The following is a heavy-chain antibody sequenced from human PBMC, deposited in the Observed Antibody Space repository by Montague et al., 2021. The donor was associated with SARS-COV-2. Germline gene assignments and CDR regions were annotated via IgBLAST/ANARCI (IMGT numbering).Heavy chain of an antibody. J-gene: IGHJ5*02. CDR3: ARVTYYYDSSGNIWENWRTRFGFDP. Sequence: SETLSLTCTVSGGSISSNNYYWDWIRQPPGKGLEWIGSIYDSGSTYYNPPLKSRVTISVDTSKNHFSLKLNSVTAADTAVYYCARVTYYYDSSGNIWENWRTRFGFDPWGQGTLVTVSS. CDR2: IYDSGST. V-gene: IGHV4-39*02. CDR1: GGSISSNNYY. D-gene: IGHD3-22*01.